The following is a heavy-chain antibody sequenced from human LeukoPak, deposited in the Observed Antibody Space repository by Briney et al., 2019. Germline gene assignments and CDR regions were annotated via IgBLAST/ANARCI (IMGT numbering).Heavy chain of an antibody. CDR3: ATEYCTTSSCYPPLDY. J-gene: IGHJ4*02. Sequence: SVKVSCKTSGGTFSSYAISWVRQAPGQGLEWMGGIIPIFNTTNYAQKFQARVTITADESTNTAYMELSSLRSEDTAVYYCATEYCTTSSCYPPLDYWGQGTLVTVSS. CDR1: GGTFSSYA. V-gene: IGHV1-69*01. D-gene: IGHD2-2*01. CDR2: IIPIFNTT.